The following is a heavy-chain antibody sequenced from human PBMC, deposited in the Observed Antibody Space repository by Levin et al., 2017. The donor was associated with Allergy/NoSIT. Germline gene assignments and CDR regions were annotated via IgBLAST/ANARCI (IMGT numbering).Heavy chain of an antibody. CDR3: TRRGDTAPYDSSG. CDR1: GFTFSGSA. CDR2: IRSKANSYAT. J-gene: IGHJ4*02. Sequence: GGSLRLSCAASGFTFSGSAMHWVRQASGKGLEWVGRIRSKANSYATAYAVSVKGRFTISRDDSKNTAYLQMNSLKTEDTAVYYCTRRGDTAPYDSSGWGQGTLVTVSS. D-gene: IGHD3-22*01. V-gene: IGHV3-73*01.